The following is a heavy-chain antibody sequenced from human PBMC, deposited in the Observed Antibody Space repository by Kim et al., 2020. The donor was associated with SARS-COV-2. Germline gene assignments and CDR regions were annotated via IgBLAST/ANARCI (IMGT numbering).Heavy chain of an antibody. Sequence: GGSLRLSCAASGFSVSSNHMSWVRQAPGRGLEWVSVLYDDGERNYADSVKGRFIISRDNSRNTLYLQMDSLGAEDTAVYYCARGGGGKSFDAWGQGTLVTVSP. CDR2: LYDDGER. J-gene: IGHJ5*02. D-gene: IGHD2-15*01. CDR3: ARGGGGKSFDA. CDR1: GFSVSSNH. V-gene: IGHV3-53*01.